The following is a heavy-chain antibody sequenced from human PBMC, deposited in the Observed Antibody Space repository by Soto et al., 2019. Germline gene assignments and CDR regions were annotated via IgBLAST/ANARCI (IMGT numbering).Heavy chain of an antibody. V-gene: IGHV4-39*01. D-gene: IGHD2-2*02. CDR3: ASGAPVVPAAIDNYYYYGMDV. CDR2: IYYSGST. J-gene: IGHJ6*02. Sequence: PSETLSLTCTVSGGSISSSSYYWGWIRQPPGKGLEWIGSIYYSGSTYYNPSLKSRISISVDTSKNQFSLKLSSVTAADTAVYYCASGAPVVPAAIDNYYYYGMDVWGQGTTVTVSS. CDR1: GGSISSSSYY.